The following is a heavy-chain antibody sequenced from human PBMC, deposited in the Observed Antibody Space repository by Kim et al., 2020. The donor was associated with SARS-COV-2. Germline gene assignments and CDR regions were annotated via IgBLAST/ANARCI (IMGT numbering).Heavy chain of an antibody. CDR2: INTGKGNT. CDR3: ARDFRYSGYD. Sequence: ASVKVSCKPFGYTFTDHGIHWVRQAPGQRLEWMGSINTGKGNTRYSQKFQGRVTFTRDTSANTAYMELSSLRSEDTAVYYCARDFRYSGYDWGQGTLVTV. J-gene: IGHJ4*02. D-gene: IGHD5-12*01. V-gene: IGHV1-3*04. CDR1: GYTFTDHG.